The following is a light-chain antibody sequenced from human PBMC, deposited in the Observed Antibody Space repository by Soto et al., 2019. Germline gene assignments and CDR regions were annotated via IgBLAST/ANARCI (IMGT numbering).Light chain of an antibody. Sequence: DIPMTQSPSSLSASVGDRVTITCRASQTISIFLNWYQHKPGKPPTLLIYTASSLQSGVPSRFSGSGSGTDFTLTISSLQPDDFATYYCQQSYKTPLTFGGGTKVEI. V-gene: IGKV1-39*01. J-gene: IGKJ4*01. CDR3: QQSYKTPLT. CDR1: QTISIF. CDR2: TAS.